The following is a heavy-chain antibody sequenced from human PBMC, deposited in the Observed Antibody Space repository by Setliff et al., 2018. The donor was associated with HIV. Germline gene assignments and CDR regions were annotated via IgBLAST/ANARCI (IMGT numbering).Heavy chain of an antibody. Sequence: PGGSLRLSCGASGFSFSSYSMNWVRQAPGKGLEWVSAVSASDGRTYYADSVKGRFTVSRDNSKSTLYLHMNSLRAEDTAVYYCSRHLGYCSTTNSCWGQGTPVTVSS. CDR3: SRHLGYCSTTNSC. D-gene: IGHD2-2*03. CDR1: GFSFSSYS. CDR2: VSASDGRT. J-gene: IGHJ4*02. V-gene: IGHV3-23*01.